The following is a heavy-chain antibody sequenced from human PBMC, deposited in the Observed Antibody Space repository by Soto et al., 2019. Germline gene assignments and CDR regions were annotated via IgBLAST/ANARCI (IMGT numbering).Heavy chain of an antibody. D-gene: IGHD2-15*01. CDR3: VNDLHTPEWW. J-gene: IGHJ4*02. Sequence: GGSLRLSCSASGFTFSHQTMYWVRQAPGKGLEYVSAIGLTGGGAYYADSVKGRFTISRDNSKSKLFLEMTSLRPDDTASYYCVNDLHTPEWWWGQGTLVTVSS. V-gene: IGHV3-64D*06. CDR2: IGLTGGGA. CDR1: GFTFSHQT.